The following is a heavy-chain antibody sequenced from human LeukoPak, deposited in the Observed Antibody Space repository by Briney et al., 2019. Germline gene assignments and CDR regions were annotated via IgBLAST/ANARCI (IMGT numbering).Heavy chain of an antibody. V-gene: IGHV3-21*01. CDR2: ISSSSSYI. D-gene: IGHD6-13*01. J-gene: IGHJ4*02. Sequence: GGSLRLSCAASGFTFSSYGMNWVRQAPGKGLEWVSSISSSSSYIYYTDSVKGRFTISRDNAKNSLYLQMNSLRAEDTAVCYCARGIAAAGTYWGQGTLVTVSS. CDR1: GFTFSSYG. CDR3: ARGIAAAGTY.